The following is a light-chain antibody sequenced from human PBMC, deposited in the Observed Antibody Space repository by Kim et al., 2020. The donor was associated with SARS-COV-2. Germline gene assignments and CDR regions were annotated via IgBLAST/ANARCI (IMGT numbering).Light chain of an antibody. V-gene: IGLV6-57*01. CDR3: QSYDSSNWV. J-gene: IGLJ3*02. CDR2: EDN. CDR1: SGSIASNY. Sequence: NPVTISCTRSSGSIASNYVQWYQQRPGSSPTTVIYEDNQRPSGVPDRFSGSIDSSSNSASLTISGLKTEDEADYYCQSYDSSNWVFGGGTQLTVL.